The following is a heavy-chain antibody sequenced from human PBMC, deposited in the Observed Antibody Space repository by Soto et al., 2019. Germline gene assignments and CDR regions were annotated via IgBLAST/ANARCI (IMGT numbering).Heavy chain of an antibody. V-gene: IGHV4-59*01. CDR3: ARDGDGRMTTNPYYYNGMDV. Sequence: PSETLSLTSTVSGGSLGRYYCSWIRQPPGKGRDWIGYVFYTGRANYNASLKSRVSISLDTSNYQFSLKLSSVTAADTAVYYCARDGDGRMTTNPYYYNGMDVWGPGTTVTVSS. D-gene: IGHD4-4*01. CDR2: VFYTGRA. J-gene: IGHJ6*02. CDR1: GGSLGRYY.